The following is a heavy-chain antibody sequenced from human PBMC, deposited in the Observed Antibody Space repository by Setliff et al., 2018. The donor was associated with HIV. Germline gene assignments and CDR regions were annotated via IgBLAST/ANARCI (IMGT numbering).Heavy chain of an antibody. D-gene: IGHD1-1*01. CDR1: GGSFNDYY. CDR3: AQLGMVDDFDY. CDR2: INHSGST. Sequence: SETLSLTCAVYGGSFNDYYWTWIRQPPGKGLEWIGEINHSGSTNYNPSLKSRVTISLDTSKNHFSLKLRSVTAADTAVYYCAQLGMVDDFDYWGQGTLVTVSS. J-gene: IGHJ4*02. V-gene: IGHV4-34*01.